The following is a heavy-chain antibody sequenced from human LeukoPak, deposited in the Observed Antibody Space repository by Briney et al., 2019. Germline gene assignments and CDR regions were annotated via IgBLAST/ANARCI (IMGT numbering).Heavy chain of an antibody. CDR1: GYTFTGYY. V-gene: IGHV1-2*04. CDR3: ARVVAAAGTGWFDP. Sequence: ASVKVSCKASGYTFTGYYMHWVRQAPGQGLEWMGWINPNSGGTNYAQKFQGWVTMTRDTSISTAYMELSRLRSDDTAVYYCARVVAAAGTGWFDPWGQGTLVTVSS. J-gene: IGHJ5*02. D-gene: IGHD6-13*01. CDR2: INPNSGGT.